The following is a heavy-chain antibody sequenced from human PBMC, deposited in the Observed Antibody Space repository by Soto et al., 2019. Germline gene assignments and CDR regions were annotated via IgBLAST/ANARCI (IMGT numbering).Heavy chain of an antibody. CDR2: VNQDGTSK. D-gene: IGHD2-21*02. CDR3: ARDPIAVVTFFDY. V-gene: IGHV3-7*04. J-gene: IGHJ4*02. Sequence: EVHLVESGGGLVQPGGSLRLSCAASGFTFSRYWMSWVRQSPGKGLEWVANVNQDGTSKYYVDSVKGRFTISRYNAKSAVYLHMTILRAEDTAVYYCARDPIAVVTFFDYWGQVTLVTVSS. CDR1: GFTFSRYW.